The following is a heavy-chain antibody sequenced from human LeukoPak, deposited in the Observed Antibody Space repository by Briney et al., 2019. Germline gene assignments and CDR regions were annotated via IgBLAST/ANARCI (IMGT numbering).Heavy chain of an antibody. CDR2: ISAYNGNT. CDR3: ARGPPAAGMGNNWFDP. D-gene: IGHD6-13*01. CDR1: GYTFTSYG. J-gene: IGHJ5*02. V-gene: IGHV1-18*01. Sequence: ASVKVSCKASGYTFTSYGISWVRQAPGQGLEWMGWISAYNGNTNYAQKLQGRVTMTTDTYTSTAYMELRGLRSDDTAVYYCARGPPAAGMGNNWFDPWGQGTLVTVSS.